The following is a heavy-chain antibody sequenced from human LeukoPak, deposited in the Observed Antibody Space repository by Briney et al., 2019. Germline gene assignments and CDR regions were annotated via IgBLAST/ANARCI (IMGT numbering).Heavy chain of an antibody. CDR3: ARDRGGTTSWFDP. J-gene: IGHJ5*02. V-gene: IGHV1-18*01. D-gene: IGHD1-7*01. CDR2: ISAYNGNT. CDR1: SYTFSNYG. Sequence: GASVKVSCKASSYTFSNYGFSWVRQAPGQGLEWMGWISAYNGNTNYAQKLQGRVTMTTDTSTSTAYMELRSLTSDDTAVYYCARDRGGTTSWFDPWGQGTLVTVSS.